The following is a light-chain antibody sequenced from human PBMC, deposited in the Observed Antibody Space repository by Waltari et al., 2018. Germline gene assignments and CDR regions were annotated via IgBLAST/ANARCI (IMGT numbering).Light chain of an antibody. Sequence: QSALTQPAPVSGSPGQSLTISCTRTSSDAGGYDYVSWYQQHPGKAPKLLIYDVTKRPSGVSNRFSGSKSANTASLTISGLQAEDEADYYCFSYRRSSTWVFGEGTKLTVL. CDR3: FSYRRSSTWV. CDR2: DVT. V-gene: IGLV2-14*03. CDR1: SSDAGGYDY. J-gene: IGLJ3*02.